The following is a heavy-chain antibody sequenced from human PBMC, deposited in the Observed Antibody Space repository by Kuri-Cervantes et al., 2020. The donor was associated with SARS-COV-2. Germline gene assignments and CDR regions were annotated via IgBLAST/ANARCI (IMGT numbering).Heavy chain of an antibody. CDR1: GGSISSYY. V-gene: IGHV4-59*08. J-gene: IGHJ4*02. Sequence: SETLSLTCTVSGGSISSYYWSWIRQPPGKGLEWIGYIYYSGSTNYNPSLKSRVTISVDTSKNQFSLKLSSVTAADTAVYYCARSRNDAYYHLFDFWGQGTLVTVSS. D-gene: IGHD3-10*01. CDR2: IYYSGST. CDR3: ARSRNDAYYHLFDF.